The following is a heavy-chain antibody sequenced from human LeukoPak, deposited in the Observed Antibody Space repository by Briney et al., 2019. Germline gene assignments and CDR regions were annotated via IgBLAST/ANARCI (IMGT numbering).Heavy chain of an antibody. J-gene: IGHJ5*02. CDR3: ARDLGGPAPGWFDP. D-gene: IGHD2-2*01. Sequence: GGSLRLPCAASGFTFSSYWMSWVRQAPGKGLEWVANIKQDGSEKYYVDSVKGRFTISRDNAKNSLYLQMNSLRAEDTAVYYCARDLGGPAPGWFDPWGQGTLVTVSS. CDR2: IKQDGSEK. CDR1: GFTFSSYW. V-gene: IGHV3-7*01.